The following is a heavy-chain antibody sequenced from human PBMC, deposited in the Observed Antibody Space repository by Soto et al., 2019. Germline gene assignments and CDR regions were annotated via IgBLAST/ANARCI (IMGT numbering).Heavy chain of an antibody. CDR1: GGSISSGGYY. CDR2: IYYSGST. J-gene: IGHJ4*02. Sequence: SETLSLTCTVSGGSISSGGYYWSWIRQHPGKGLEWIGYIYYSGSTYYNPSLKSRVTISVDTSKNQFSLQLNSVTPEDTAVYYCARDLSRYDNLYYFDYWGQGTLVTVSS. D-gene: IGHD5-12*01. CDR3: ARDLSRYDNLYYFDY. V-gene: IGHV4-31*03.